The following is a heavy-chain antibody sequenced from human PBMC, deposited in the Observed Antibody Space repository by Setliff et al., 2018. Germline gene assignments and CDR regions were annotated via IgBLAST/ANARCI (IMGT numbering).Heavy chain of an antibody. J-gene: IGHJ1*01. CDR2: ISSSGSTI. CDR3: ARDRSDSNNWYNFQH. Sequence: GGSLRLSCAASGFTFSSYEMNWVRQAPGKGLEWVSYISSSGSTIYYADSVKGRFTISRDNAKNSLYLQMNSLRAEDTAVYYCARDRSDSNNWYNFQHWGQGTLVTVSS. V-gene: IGHV3-48*03. CDR1: GFTFSSYE. D-gene: IGHD6-13*01.